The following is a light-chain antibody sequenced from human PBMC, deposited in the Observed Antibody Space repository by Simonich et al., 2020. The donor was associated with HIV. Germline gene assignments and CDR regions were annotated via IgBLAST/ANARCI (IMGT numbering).Light chain of an antibody. CDR3: SSYTGSNTVV. V-gene: IGLV2-14*01. CDR1: SSDVGGYNY. Sequence: QSALTQPASVSGSPGQSITISCTGTSSDVGGYNYVSWYQQHPGKAPQLMIYEVSKRPSGVSNRVSASKSGNTASLTISGLQAKDEADYYCSSYTGSNTVVFGGGTKLTVL. J-gene: IGLJ2*01. CDR2: EVS.